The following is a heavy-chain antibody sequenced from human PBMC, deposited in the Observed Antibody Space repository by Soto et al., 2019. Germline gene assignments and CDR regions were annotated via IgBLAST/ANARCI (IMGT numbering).Heavy chain of an antibody. CDR1: GFTFSSYA. D-gene: IGHD2-2*01. J-gene: IGHJ6*02. CDR2: ISYDGSNK. CDR3: ARRISTSSWGGMDV. V-gene: IGHV3-30-3*01. Sequence: QVQLVESGGGVVQPGRSLRLSCVASGFTFSSYAMHWVRQAPGKGLEWVAVISYDGSNKYYADSVKGRFTISRDNSKNPLYLQMNSLGAEDTAVYYCARRISTSSWGGMDVWGQGTTVTVSS.